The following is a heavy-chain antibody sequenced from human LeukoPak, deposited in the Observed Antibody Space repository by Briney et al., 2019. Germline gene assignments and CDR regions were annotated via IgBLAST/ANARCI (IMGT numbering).Heavy chain of an antibody. CDR3: ARPSYDSSDYEYFQH. D-gene: IGHD3-22*01. V-gene: IGHV1-69*13. CDR1: GGTFSNYA. Sequence: GASVKVSCKASGGTFSNYAISWVRQAPGQGLEWMGGIIPIFGTTNYAQKFQGRVTITADESTSTAYMEVSSLRSEDTAVYYCARPSYDSSDYEYFQHWGQGTLVTVSS. CDR2: IIPIFGTT. J-gene: IGHJ1*01.